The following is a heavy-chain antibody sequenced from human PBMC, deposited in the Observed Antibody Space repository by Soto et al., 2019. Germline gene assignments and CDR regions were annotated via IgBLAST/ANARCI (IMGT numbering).Heavy chain of an antibody. CDR2: INPNSGGT. Sequence: GASVKVSCKACGYTFTAFYIHWVRQAPGQGLEWMGWINPNSGGTNYAQKFQGRVTMTRDTSISTAYMELSRLRSDDTAVYYCARGPNFYGDYFSIDYWGQGTLVTVSS. CDR1: GYTFTAFY. CDR3: ARGPNFYGDYFSIDY. D-gene: IGHD4-17*01. J-gene: IGHJ4*02. V-gene: IGHV1-2*02.